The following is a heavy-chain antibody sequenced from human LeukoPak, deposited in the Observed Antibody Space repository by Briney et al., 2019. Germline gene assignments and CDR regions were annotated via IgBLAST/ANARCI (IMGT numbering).Heavy chain of an antibody. V-gene: IGHV3-30-3*01. Sequence: GGSLKLSCAASGFTFSGYAMHWVRQAPGKGLEWVAVISYDGSNKYYADSVKGRFTISRDNSKNTLYLQMNSLRAEDTAVYYCAREGGYYYDSSGYLFDYWGQGTLVTVSS. CDR2: ISYDGSNK. D-gene: IGHD3-22*01. CDR3: AREGGYYYDSSGYLFDY. CDR1: GFTFSGYA. J-gene: IGHJ4*02.